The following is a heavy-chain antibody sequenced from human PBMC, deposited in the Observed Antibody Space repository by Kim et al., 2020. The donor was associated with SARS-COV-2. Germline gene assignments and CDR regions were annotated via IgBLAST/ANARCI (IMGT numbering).Heavy chain of an antibody. J-gene: IGHJ4*02. V-gene: IGHV4-30-2*05. CDR3: ATDSSGYPYYFDY. D-gene: IGHD3-22*01. Sequence: YNPPLKSRVTISVDPSKHQFSLKLSSVTAADTAVYYCATDSSGYPYYFDYWGQGTLVTVSS.